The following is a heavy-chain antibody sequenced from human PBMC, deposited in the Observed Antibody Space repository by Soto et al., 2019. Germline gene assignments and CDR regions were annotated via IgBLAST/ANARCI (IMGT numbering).Heavy chain of an antibody. D-gene: IGHD6-6*01. CDR2: INPNSGGT. Sequence: QVQLVQSGAEVKKPGASVKVSCKASGYTFTGYSMHWVRQAPGQGLEWMGWINPNSGGTNYAQKFQGRVTMTRDHFISTAYRELSRLGSDDTAMYYYARDWGIEARQGYYYCIDVWGQGTTVTVSS. CDR1: GYTFTGYS. J-gene: IGHJ6*02. CDR3: ARDWGIEARQGYYYCIDV. V-gene: IGHV1-2*02.